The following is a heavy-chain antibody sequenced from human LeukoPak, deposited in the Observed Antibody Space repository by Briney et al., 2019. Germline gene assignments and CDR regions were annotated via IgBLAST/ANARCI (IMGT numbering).Heavy chain of an antibody. J-gene: IGHJ4*02. CDR2: IYSSGNA. CDR3: ARDYYGSETDYHYY. CDR1: GFTVSSNY. D-gene: IGHD3-10*01. V-gene: IGHV3-53*01. Sequence: PGGSLSLSCAASGFTVSSNYMSWVRQAPGKGLEWVSVIYSSGNAYYADSVKGRFTISRDNSKNTLYLQINSLRAEDTAVYYCARDYYGSETDYHYYWGQGTLVTVSS.